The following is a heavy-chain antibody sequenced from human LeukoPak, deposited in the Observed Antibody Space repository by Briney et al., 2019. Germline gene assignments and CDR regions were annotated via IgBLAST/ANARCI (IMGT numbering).Heavy chain of an antibody. Sequence: PGGSLRFSCATSGFTFSSNCLSWVRQAPGNGLDWVASIKRDGNDKYYVDSVKGRFSISRDNAKNSLYLQMNSLRAEDTAVYYCARGCLQPDYWGQGTLVTVSS. CDR3: ARGCLQPDY. J-gene: IGHJ4*02. D-gene: IGHD5-24*01. V-gene: IGHV3-7*01. CDR1: GFTFSSNC. CDR2: IKRDGNDK.